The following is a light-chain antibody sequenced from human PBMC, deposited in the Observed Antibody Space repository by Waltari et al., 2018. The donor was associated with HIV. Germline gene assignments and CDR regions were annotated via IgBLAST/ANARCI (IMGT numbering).Light chain of an antibody. CDR1: QSVLYSSNNKNY. CDR2: WAS. Sequence: DIVMTQSPDSLAVSLGARATINCKSSQSVLYSSNNKNYLAWYQQKPGQPPKLLIYWASTRGSGVPDRVSGSGSGTDFTLTISSLQAEDVAVYYCQQYYRTPLTFGGGTTVEIK. CDR3: QQYYRTPLT. V-gene: IGKV4-1*01. J-gene: IGKJ4*02.